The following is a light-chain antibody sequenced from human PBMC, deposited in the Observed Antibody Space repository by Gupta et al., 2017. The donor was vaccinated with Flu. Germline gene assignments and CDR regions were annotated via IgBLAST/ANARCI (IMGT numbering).Light chain of an antibody. Sequence: DIALTQSPATLSLSPGERVTLSCRARQSIGNYLAWYQHKPGQAPRLLIHDVSNRATGIPARFSGSGSGTDCTLTVSSLQPEDFAIYYCQHRNSWPVIFGRGTKVDIK. V-gene: IGKV3-11*01. CDR3: QHRNSWPVI. CDR2: DVS. CDR1: QSIGNY. J-gene: IGKJ4*01.